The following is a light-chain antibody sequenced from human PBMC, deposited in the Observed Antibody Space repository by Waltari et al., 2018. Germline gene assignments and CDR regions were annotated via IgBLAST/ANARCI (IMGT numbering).Light chain of an antibody. J-gene: IGLJ2*01. CDR2: EVS. V-gene: IGLV2-14*01. CDR3: SAYAGNDLVI. CDR1: SSDVGSYNY. Sequence: QSALTQPASVSGSPGQSITISCTGTSSDVGSYNYVSWYQQQPGKAPNLMIYEVSNRPSGLANRFSGSKAGDAASLTISELQAEDEADYYCSAYAGNDLVIFGVGTKLTVL.